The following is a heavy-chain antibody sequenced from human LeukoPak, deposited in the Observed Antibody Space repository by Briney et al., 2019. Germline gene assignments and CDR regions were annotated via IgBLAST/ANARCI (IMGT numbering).Heavy chain of an antibody. CDR3: ARDLNTYLDY. Sequence: GGSLRLSCAASGFTFSNNWMTWVRQAPGKGLEWVASVKKDASEKYYVDSVKGRFTISRDNAKNSLYLQMNSLRVEDTAVYYCARDLNTYLDYWGQGTLVSVPS. CDR2: VKKDASEK. CDR1: GFTFSNNW. J-gene: IGHJ4*02. V-gene: IGHV3-7*01.